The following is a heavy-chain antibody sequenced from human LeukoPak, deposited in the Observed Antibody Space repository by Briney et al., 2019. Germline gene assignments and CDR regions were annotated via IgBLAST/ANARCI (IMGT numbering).Heavy chain of an antibody. D-gene: IGHD2-2*01. V-gene: IGHV1-18*01. CDR3: ASPIVVVPAAMRRGALYYYGMDV. CDR2: ISAYNGNT. Sequence: GASVTVSCKASGYTFTSYGISWVRQAPGKGLEWMGWISAYNGNTNYAQKLQGRVTMTTDTSTSTAYMELSSLRSEDTAVYYCASPIVVVPAAMRRGALYYYGMDVWGQGTTVTVSS. J-gene: IGHJ6*02. CDR1: GYTFTSYG.